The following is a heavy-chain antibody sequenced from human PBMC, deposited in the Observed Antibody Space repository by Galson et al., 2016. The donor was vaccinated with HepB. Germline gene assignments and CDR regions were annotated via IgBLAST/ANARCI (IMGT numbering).Heavy chain of an antibody. J-gene: IGHJ4*02. V-gene: IGHV3-30*18. CDR3: VKGDYGLLDY. Sequence: SLRLSCAASGFTFSTYGMHWVRQAPGKGLEWVAVISYDGRNEYYADSVKGRFIISRDNSRNMVYLQMNSLRVEDTAVYHCVKGDYGLLDYWGQGTLVTVSS. D-gene: IGHD4/OR15-4a*01. CDR1: GFTFSTYG. CDR2: ISYDGRNE.